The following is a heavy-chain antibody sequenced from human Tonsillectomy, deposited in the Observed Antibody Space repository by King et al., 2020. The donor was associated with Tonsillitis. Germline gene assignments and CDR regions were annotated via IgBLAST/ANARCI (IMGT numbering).Heavy chain of an antibody. CDR3: ARGIFGVFIDLYYYGFDV. D-gene: IGHD3-3*02. CDR2: INHSGST. V-gene: IGHV4-34*01. J-gene: IGHJ6*02. CDR1: GGSFSGYY. Sequence: LQQWGAGLLKPSETLSLTCAVSGGSFSGYYWSWIRQPPGKGLEWIGEINHSGSTDYNPSLKSRVTISVDTSKNQFSLKLSSVTAADTAVYYCARGIFGVFIDLYYYGFDVWGQGTTVTVSS.